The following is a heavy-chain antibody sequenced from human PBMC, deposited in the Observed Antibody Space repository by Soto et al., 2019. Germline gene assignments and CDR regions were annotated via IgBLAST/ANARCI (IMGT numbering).Heavy chain of an antibody. J-gene: IGHJ4*02. CDR3: ATGDSSSWYSLDY. V-gene: IGHV1-3*01. Sequence: QVQLVQSGAEVKKPGASVKVSCKACGYTFTSYAMHWVRQAPGQRLEWMGWINAGNGNTKYSQKFQGRVTITRDTSASTAYMELSSLRSEDTAVYYCATGDSSSWYSLDYWGQGTLITVSS. CDR2: INAGNGNT. D-gene: IGHD6-13*01. CDR1: GYTFTSYA.